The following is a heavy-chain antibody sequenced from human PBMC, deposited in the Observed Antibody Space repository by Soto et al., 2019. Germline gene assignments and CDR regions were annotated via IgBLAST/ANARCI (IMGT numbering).Heavy chain of an antibody. CDR1: GGSISSYY. V-gene: IGHV4-59*01. CDR3: ERTTAGFDY. Sequence: SETLSLTCTVSGGSISSYYWSWIRQPPGKGLEWIGYIYYSGSTNYNPSLKSRVTISVDTSKNQFSLKLSSVTAADTAVYYCERTTAGFDYWGQGTLVTVSS. J-gene: IGHJ4*02. CDR2: IYYSGST. D-gene: IGHD4-17*01.